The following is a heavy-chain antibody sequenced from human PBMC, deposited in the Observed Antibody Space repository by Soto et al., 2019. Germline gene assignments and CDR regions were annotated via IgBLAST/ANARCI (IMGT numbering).Heavy chain of an antibody. D-gene: IGHD3-22*01. CDR3: AKGLRGATMIVVVRFDY. CDR2: ISGSGGST. J-gene: IGHJ4*02. V-gene: IGHV3-23*01. CDR1: GFTFSSYA. Sequence: GGSLRLSCAASGFTFSSYAMSWVRQAPGKGLEWVSAISGSGGSTYYADSVKGRFTISRDNSKNTLYLQMNSLRAEDTAVYYCAKGLRGATMIVVVRFDYWGQGTLVTVSS.